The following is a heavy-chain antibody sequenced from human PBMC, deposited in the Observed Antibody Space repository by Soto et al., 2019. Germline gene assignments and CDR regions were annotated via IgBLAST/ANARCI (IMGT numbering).Heavy chain of an antibody. J-gene: IGHJ4*02. CDR1: GDSFSGYY. CDR2: VDHRGSA. V-gene: IGHV4-34*01. CDR3: ARRIAKLVVVFYS. Sequence: QEQVQQWGAGLLKPSETLSLTCAVHGDSFSGYYWSWIRQSPGKGLEWIGEVDHRGSAHYYPSLKSRVRMSLATSSQQVSLKLSSVTAADTAVYYFARRIAKLVVVFYSWGQGTLVTVSS. D-gene: IGHD2-15*01.